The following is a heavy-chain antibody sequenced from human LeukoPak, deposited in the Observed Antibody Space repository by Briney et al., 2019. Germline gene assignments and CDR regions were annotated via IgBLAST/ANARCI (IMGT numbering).Heavy chain of an antibody. Sequence: GASVKVSCKASGYTFTSYYMHWVRQAPGQGLEWMGIIDPSGGSTSYAQKFQARVTMTRDTPTSTVYMELSSLRSEDTAVYYCARGPASYYDSSGYYYWGQGTLVTVSS. CDR1: GYTFTSYY. V-gene: IGHV1-46*01. J-gene: IGHJ4*02. CDR2: IDPSGGST. D-gene: IGHD3-22*01. CDR3: ARGPASYYDSSGYYY.